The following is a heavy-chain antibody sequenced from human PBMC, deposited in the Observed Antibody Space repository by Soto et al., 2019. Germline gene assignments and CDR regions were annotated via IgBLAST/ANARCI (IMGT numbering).Heavy chain of an antibody. D-gene: IGHD3-3*01. CDR2: IYHIGST. Sequence: QVVLEESGPGLLRPSGTLSLTCSVSGASINSANWWVWVRQPPGKGLEWIGEIYHIGSTTYNPSLKSRATISVDKPKNQFSLIVTSVTAADTAVYYCAKRYDFWSGRWYGLGVWGQGTTVTVSS. CDR3: AKRYDFWSGRWYGLGV. CDR1: GASINSANW. J-gene: IGHJ6*02. V-gene: IGHV4-4*02.